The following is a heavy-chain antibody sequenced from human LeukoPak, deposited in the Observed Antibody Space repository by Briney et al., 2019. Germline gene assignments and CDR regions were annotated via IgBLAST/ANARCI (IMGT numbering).Heavy chain of an antibody. D-gene: IGHD3-9*01. Sequence: GESLKISCKASGYTFTSYGISWVRQAPGQGLEWMGWISAYNGNTNYAQKLQGRVTMTTDTSTSTAYMELRSLRSDDTAVYYCARRGFDWLFKGGWFDPWGQGTLVTVSS. J-gene: IGHJ5*02. CDR2: ISAYNGNT. CDR3: ARRGFDWLFKGGWFDP. CDR1: GYTFTSYG. V-gene: IGHV1-18*01.